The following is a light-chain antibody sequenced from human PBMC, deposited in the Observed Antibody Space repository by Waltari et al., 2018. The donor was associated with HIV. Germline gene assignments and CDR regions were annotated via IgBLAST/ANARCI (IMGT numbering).Light chain of an antibody. Sequence: LSLSPGEGATLSCRASQSVSSNYLAWYQQKPGQAPRLLIYAALNRATGIPDRFSGSGSGTDFTLSISRLEPQDFAVYYCQQYGSSPYTFGQGTKLEIK. V-gene: IGKV3-20*01. CDR1: QSVSSNY. CDR3: QQYGSSPYT. J-gene: IGKJ2*01. CDR2: AAL.